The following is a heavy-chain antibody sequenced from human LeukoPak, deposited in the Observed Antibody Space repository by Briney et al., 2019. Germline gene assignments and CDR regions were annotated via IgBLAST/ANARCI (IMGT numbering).Heavy chain of an antibody. D-gene: IGHD6-13*01. Sequence: ASVKVSCKASGGTFSSYAISWVRQAPGQGLEWLGWINPNSGGTNYAQKFQGRVTMTRDTSISTAYLELSNLRSDDTAMYYCARGIYGGNSPLVDLWGQGTLVTVSS. CDR3: ARGIYGGNSPLVDL. CDR1: GGTFSSYA. J-gene: IGHJ5*02. V-gene: IGHV1-2*02. CDR2: INPNSGGT.